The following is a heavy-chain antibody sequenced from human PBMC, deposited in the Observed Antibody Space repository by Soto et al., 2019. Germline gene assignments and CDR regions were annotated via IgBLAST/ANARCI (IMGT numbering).Heavy chain of an antibody. CDR2: IAYDGRNK. CDR1: GFTFTHYW. D-gene: IGHD1-1*01. Sequence: PGGSLRLSCAASGFTFTHYWMHWVRQAPGKGLEWVAVIAYDGRNKYYADSVKGRFTISRDNSKNTLYLQMNSLRIEDTAVYYCARELERVFDYWGQGTLVTVS. V-gene: IGHV3-30*03. J-gene: IGHJ4*02. CDR3: ARELERVFDY.